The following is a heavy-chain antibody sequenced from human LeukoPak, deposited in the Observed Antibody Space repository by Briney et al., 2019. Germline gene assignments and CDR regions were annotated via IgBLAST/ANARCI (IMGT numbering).Heavy chain of an antibody. CDR2: IYPGDSDT. V-gene: IGHV5-51*01. Sequence: GESLKISCKGSGYSFTSYWIGWVRQMPGKGLEWMGIIYPGDSDTGYSPSFQGQVTISADKSISTAYLQWSSLKASDTAMYYCARQEGGNSNYYYYMDVWGKGTTVTVSS. CDR1: GYSFTSYW. J-gene: IGHJ6*03. CDR3: ARQEGGNSNYYYYMDV. D-gene: IGHD4-23*01.